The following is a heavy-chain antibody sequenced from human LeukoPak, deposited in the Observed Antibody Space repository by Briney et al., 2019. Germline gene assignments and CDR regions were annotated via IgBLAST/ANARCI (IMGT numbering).Heavy chain of an antibody. Sequence: GGSLRLSCAASGFTVSSNYMSWVRQAPGKGLEWVSVIYSGGSTYYADSVKGRFTISRDNSKNTLYLQMNSLRAEDTAVYYCARLLRSGYFDYWGQGTLVTVSS. CDR1: GFTVSSNY. CDR3: ARLLRSGYFDY. CDR2: IYSGGST. J-gene: IGHJ4*02. V-gene: IGHV3-53*01.